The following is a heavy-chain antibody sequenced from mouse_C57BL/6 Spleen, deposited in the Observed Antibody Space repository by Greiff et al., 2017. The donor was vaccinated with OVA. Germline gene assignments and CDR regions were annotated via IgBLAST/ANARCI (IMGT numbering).Heavy chain of an antibody. CDR2: FYPGSGSI. Sequence: VQGVESGAELVKPGASVKLSCKASGYTFTEYTIHWVKQRSGQGLEWIGWFYPGSGSIKYNEKFKDKATLTADKSSSTVYMELSRLTSEDAAVYFCARHESSYDAMDYWGQGTSVTVSS. V-gene: IGHV1-62-2*01. CDR1: GYTFTEYT. J-gene: IGHJ4*01. CDR3: ARHESSYDAMDY. D-gene: IGHD1-1*01.